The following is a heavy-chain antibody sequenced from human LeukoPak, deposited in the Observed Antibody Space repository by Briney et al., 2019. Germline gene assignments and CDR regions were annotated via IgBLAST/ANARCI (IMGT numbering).Heavy chain of an antibody. Sequence: GRSLRLSCAASGFIFSSYGIHWVRQAPGKGLEWVAAISYDGSNKYYADSVEGRFSISRDNSKNTLYLQMNSLRAEDTAAYYCAKTGGNTPTDYYFDYWGQGTLVTVSS. CDR2: ISYDGSNK. CDR3: AKTGGNTPTDYYFDY. CDR1: GFIFSSYG. V-gene: IGHV3-30*18. D-gene: IGHD4-23*01. J-gene: IGHJ4*02.